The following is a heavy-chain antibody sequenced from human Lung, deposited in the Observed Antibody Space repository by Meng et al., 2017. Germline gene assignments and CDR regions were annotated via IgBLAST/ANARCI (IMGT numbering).Heavy chain of an antibody. CDR2: IKSNSDGGTT. CDR3: ATGAAAADH. J-gene: IGHJ4*02. CDR1: GFSFTDAW. D-gene: IGHD6-13*01. Sequence: VEVVEAGGGFVKPCGSLSLSCVASGFSFTDAWMSWVRQAPGKGLEWVGRIKSNSDGGTTDYAAPVKGRFTISRDDSKNTLYLQMNSLITEDTAVYFCATGAAAADHWGQGTLVTVSS. V-gene: IGHV3-15*01.